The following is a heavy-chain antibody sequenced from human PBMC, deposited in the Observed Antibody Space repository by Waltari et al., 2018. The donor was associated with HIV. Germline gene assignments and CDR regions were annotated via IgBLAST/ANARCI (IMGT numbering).Heavy chain of an antibody. CDR1: GGSISSYY. CDR3: ARSAEAATPGPVDY. V-gene: IGHV4-59*01. J-gene: IGHJ4*02. D-gene: IGHD6-13*01. Sequence: QVQLQESGPGLVKPSETLSLTCTVSGGSISSYYWSCFRQPPGKGLELNRYSEYRVSTNYTHAHKRGVTISVDTSKNQVSLKRSSVTAADTAVYYCARSAEAATPGPVDYWGQGTLVTVSA. CDR2: SEYRVST.